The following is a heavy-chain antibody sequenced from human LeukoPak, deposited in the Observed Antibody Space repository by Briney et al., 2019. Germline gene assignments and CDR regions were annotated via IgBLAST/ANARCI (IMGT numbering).Heavy chain of an antibody. Sequence: SETLSLTCTVSGGSISSSSYYWGWIRQPPGKGLEWIGSIYYSGSTYYNPSLKSRVTISVDTSKNQFSLKLSSVTAADTAVYYCARRQYDYVWGSYRPNWFDPWGQGTLVTVSS. D-gene: IGHD3-16*02. V-gene: IGHV4-39*01. CDR1: GGSISSSSYY. CDR3: ARRQYDYVWGSYRPNWFDP. J-gene: IGHJ5*02. CDR2: IYYSGST.